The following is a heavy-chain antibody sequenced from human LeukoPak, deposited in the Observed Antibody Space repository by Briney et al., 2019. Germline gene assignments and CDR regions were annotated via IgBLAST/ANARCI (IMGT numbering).Heavy chain of an antibody. V-gene: IGHV3-64*02. J-gene: IGHJ3*02. D-gene: IGHD5-18*01. CDR3: ARERYSTPTDDAFDI. CDR2: ISSNAGST. Sequence: GGSLRLSCAASGFTFNKYAMHRVRQAPGKGLEYVSSISSNAGSTFYGDSVKGRFTISRDNSKNTLYLQMGSLRADDTAVYYCARERYSTPTDDAFDIWGQGTMVTVSS. CDR1: GFTFNKYA.